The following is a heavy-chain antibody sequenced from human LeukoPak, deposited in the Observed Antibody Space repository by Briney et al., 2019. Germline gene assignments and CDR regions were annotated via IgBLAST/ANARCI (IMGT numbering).Heavy chain of an antibody. J-gene: IGHJ4*02. V-gene: IGHV4-59*01. CDR1: GGSISSDY. Sequence: PSETPSLTCTVYGGSISSDYWSWIRQPPGKGLDWIGYIYYSGGTNYNPSLKSRVTISVDTSKKQFSLKLSSVTAADTAVYYCARVGTVLDGGYWGQGILVTVSS. CDR3: ARVGTVLDGGY. CDR2: IYYSGGT. D-gene: IGHD1-7*01.